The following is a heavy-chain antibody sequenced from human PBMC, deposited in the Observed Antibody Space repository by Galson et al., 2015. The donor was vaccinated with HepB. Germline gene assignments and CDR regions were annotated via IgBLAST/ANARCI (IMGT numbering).Heavy chain of an antibody. CDR3: ARDYDSSGYYYDRLGPLGY. V-gene: IGHV3-33*08. J-gene: IGHJ4*02. CDR2: IWYDGSNK. CDR1: GFTFSSYG. Sequence: SLRLSCAASGFTFSSYGMHWVRQAPGKGLEWVAVIWYDGSNKYYADSVKGRFTISRDNSKNTPYLQMNSLRAEDTAVYYCARDYDSSGYYYDRLGPLGYWGQGTLVTVSS. D-gene: IGHD3-22*01.